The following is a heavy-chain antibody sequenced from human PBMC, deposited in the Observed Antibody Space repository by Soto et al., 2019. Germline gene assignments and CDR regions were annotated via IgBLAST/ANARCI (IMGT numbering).Heavy chain of an antibody. CDR2: IYWDDDK. V-gene: IGHV2-5*02. CDR1: GFSLSTSGVG. Sequence: SGPTLVKPTQTLTLTCTFSGFSLSTSGVGVGWIRQPPGKALEWLALIYWDDDKRYSPSLKSRLTITKDTSKNQVVLTMTNMDPVDTATYYCAHSGNYDFWSGYLGNNWFDPWGQGTLVTVSS. J-gene: IGHJ5*02. CDR3: AHSGNYDFWSGYLGNNWFDP. D-gene: IGHD3-3*01.